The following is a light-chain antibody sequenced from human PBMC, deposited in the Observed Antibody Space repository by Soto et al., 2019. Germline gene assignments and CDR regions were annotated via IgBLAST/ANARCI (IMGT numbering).Light chain of an antibody. V-gene: IGKV2-30*01. CDR1: QSLVYSDGNAY. J-gene: IGKJ2*01. Sequence: DVVMAQSPLSLPVTLGQPASISCRSSQSLVYSDGNAYLNWFHQRPGQSPRRLIYKVSYRDSGVPDRFSGSGSGTDFTLKISRVEAEDVGVYYCMQGTHWPPYTFGQGTKLEIK. CDR2: KVS. CDR3: MQGTHWPPYT.